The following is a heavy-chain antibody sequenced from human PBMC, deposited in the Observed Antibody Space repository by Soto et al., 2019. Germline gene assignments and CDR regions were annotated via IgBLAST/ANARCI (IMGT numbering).Heavy chain of an antibody. J-gene: IGHJ4*02. Sequence: GGSLRLSCAASGFTFSSYAMHWVRQAPGKGLEWVAVISYDGSNKYYADSEKGRFTISRDNSKNTLYLQMNSLRAKDTAVDYCARGYHSYSSSWYYFDYWGQGTLVTVSS. D-gene: IGHD6-13*01. CDR2: ISYDGSNK. CDR3: ARGYHSYSSSWYYFDY. V-gene: IGHV3-30*04. CDR1: GFTFSSYA.